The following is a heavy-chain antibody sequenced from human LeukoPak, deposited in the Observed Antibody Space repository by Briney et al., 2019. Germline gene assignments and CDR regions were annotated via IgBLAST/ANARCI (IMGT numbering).Heavy chain of an antibody. D-gene: IGHD4/OR15-4a*01. V-gene: IGHV1-69*05. Sequence: ASVKVSCKASGGTFSSYAISWVRQAPGQGLEWMGRTIPIFGTANYAQKFQGRVTITTDESTSTAYMELSSLRSEDTAVYYCARDAPPTMVAQPYFDYWGQGTLVTVSS. CDR1: GGTFSSYA. CDR2: TIPIFGTA. CDR3: ARDAPPTMVAQPYFDY. J-gene: IGHJ4*02.